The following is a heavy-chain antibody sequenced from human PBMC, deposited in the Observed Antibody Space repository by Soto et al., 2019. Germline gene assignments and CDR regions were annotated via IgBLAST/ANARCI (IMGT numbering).Heavy chain of an antibody. CDR1: GFTFSSYS. CDR3: ASGDFDCSGGSCYSGAVFDY. J-gene: IGHJ4*02. CDR2: ISSSSSTI. V-gene: IGHV3-48*02. D-gene: IGHD2-15*01. Sequence: EVQLVESGGGLVQPGGSLRLSCAASGFTFSSYSMNWVRQAPGKGLEWVSYISSSSSTIYYADSVKGRFTISRDNAKNSLYLQMNSLRDEDTAVYYCASGDFDCSGGSCYSGAVFDYWGQGTLVTVSS.